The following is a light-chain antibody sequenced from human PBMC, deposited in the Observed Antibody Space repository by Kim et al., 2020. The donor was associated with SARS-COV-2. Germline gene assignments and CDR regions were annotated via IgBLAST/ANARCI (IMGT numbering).Light chain of an antibody. V-gene: IGKV1-16*01. CDR3: QQYNTYPLT. J-gene: IGKJ4*01. CDR2: GAS. CDR1: QVISNY. Sequence: ASVGDRVTITCRASQVISNYLAWFQQKSGKAPKSLIYGASSLHSGVPSRFSGNGSGTDFTLSISSLQPEDFATYYCQQYNTYPLTFGGGTKVEVK.